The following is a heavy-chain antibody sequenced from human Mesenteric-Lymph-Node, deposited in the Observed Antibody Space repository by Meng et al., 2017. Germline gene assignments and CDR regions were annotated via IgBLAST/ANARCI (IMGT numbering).Heavy chain of an antibody. V-gene: IGHV3-74*01. D-gene: IGHD1-1*01. CDR3: ARDHTGHPAVDY. CDR2: ITSDGSIT. CDR1: GFMFSSFW. J-gene: IGHJ4*02. Sequence: EVQLVESGGGLVQPGGYLRLSCAASGFMFSSFWMHWVRQVPGKGLVWVSDITSDGSITRYADSLKGRFTISRDNSKNTLYLQMDSLRAEDTAVYYCARDHTGHPAVDYWGQGTLVTVSS.